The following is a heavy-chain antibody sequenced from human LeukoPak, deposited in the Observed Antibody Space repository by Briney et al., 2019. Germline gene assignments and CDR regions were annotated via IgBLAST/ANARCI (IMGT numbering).Heavy chain of an antibody. CDR2: ISGSGDDT. D-gene: IGHD2-8*02. CDR1: GFTFFTYA. Sequence: HPGGSLRLSCAASGFTFFTYAMSWVRQAPGKGLEWVSSISGSGDDTDYADSVKGRFTISRDNAKNTMHLQMNSLRAEDTAVYYCAKLRTSGGWAWVYFDYWGQGTLATVSS. J-gene: IGHJ4*02. CDR3: AKLRTSGGWAWVYFDY. V-gene: IGHV3-23*01.